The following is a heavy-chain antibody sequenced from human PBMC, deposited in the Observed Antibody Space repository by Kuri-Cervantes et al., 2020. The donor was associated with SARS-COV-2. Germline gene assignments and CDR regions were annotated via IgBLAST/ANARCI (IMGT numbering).Heavy chain of an antibody. CDR3: AIKADFWSGYYTGYYYGLDV. CDR2: INSDGSST. V-gene: IGHV3-74*01. Sequence: GESLKISCAASGFTFSNSDMNWARQAPGKGLEWVSRINSDGSSTSYADSVKGRFTISRDNAKNTLYLQMNSLRAEDTAVYYCAIKADFWSGYYTGYYYGLDVWGQGTTVTSP. D-gene: IGHD3-3*01. J-gene: IGHJ6*02. CDR1: GFTFSNSD.